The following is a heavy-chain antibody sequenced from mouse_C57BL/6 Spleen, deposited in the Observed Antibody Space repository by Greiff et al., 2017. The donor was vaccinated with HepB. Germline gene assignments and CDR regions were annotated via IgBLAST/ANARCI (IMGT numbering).Heavy chain of an antibody. V-gene: IGHV1-18*01. Sequence: EVQLQQSGPELVKPGASVKIPCKASGYTFTDYNMDWVKQSHGKSLEWIGDINPNNGGTIYNQKFKGKATLTVDTSSSTAYMELRSLTSEDTAVYYCARGDRQLRRRGFAYWGQGTLVTVSA. CDR3: ARGDRQLRRRGFAY. D-gene: IGHD3-2*02. CDR2: INPNNGGT. J-gene: IGHJ3*01. CDR1: GYTFTDYN.